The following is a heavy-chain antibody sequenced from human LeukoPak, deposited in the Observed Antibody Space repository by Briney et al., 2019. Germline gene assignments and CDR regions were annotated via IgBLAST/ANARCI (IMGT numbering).Heavy chain of an antibody. CDR2: IRSKAYGGTT. CDR1: GFTFGDYA. CDR3: TREGYSSSWYESFDY. V-gene: IGHV3-49*04. Sequence: GGSLRLSCTASGFTFGDYAMSWVRQAPGEGLEWVGFIRSKAYGGTTEYAASVKGRFTISRDDSKSIAYLQMNSLKTEDIAVYYCTREGYSSSWYESFDYWGQGTLVTVSS. J-gene: IGHJ4*02. D-gene: IGHD6-13*01.